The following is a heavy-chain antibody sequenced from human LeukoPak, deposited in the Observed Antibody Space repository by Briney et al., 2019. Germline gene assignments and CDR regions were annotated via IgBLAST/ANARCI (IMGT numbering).Heavy chain of an antibody. Sequence: GRSLRLSCAASGFTFSDYYINWIRQAPGSGLEWIAYITGSGTSVYYAVSVKGRFTVTRDNAANSVFLQMDSLRVDDSAVYFCTRGPEYSDTWGQGTLVTVSS. CDR1: GFTFSDYY. D-gene: IGHD1-14*01. CDR2: ITGSGTSV. V-gene: IGHV3-11*01. CDR3: TRGPEYSDT. J-gene: IGHJ5*02.